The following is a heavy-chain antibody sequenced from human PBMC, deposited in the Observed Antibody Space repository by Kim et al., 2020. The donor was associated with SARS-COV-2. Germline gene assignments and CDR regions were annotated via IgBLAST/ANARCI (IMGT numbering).Heavy chain of an antibody. D-gene: IGHD2-21*01. CDR1: GFKFDDYA. CDR2: ISRDGGGT. CDR3: AKEFHFGDYKRNYYYYGMDV. J-gene: IGHJ6*02. V-gene: IGHV3-43*02. Sequence: GGSLRLSCAASGFKFDDYAMHWVRQVPWKGLEWVSVISRDGGGTDYADSVKGRFTISRDNRKNSLYLQMNSLKIDDTALYYCAKEFHFGDYKRNYYYYGMDVWGQGTTVTVSS.